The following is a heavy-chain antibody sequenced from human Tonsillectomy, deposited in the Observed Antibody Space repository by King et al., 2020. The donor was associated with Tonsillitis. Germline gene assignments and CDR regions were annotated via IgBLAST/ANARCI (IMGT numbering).Heavy chain of an antibody. D-gene: IGHD4-17*01. CDR3: ARDKLAYGDYAGLFDY. V-gene: IGHV3-33*05. CDR2: ISYDGSNK. J-gene: IGHJ4*02. Sequence: VQLVESGGGVVQPGRSLRLSCAASGFTFSSYGIHWVRQAPGKGLEWVAVISYDGSNKYYADSVKGRFTISRDNSKNTLCLQMNSLRAEDTAVYYCARDKLAYGDYAGLFDYWGQGTLVTVSS. CDR1: GFTFSSYG.